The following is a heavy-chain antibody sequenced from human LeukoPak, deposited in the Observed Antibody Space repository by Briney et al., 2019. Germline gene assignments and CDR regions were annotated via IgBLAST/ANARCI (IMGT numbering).Heavy chain of an antibody. D-gene: IGHD5-12*01. J-gene: IGHJ4*02. V-gene: IGHV1-18*04. CDR1: DYTFTSYG. CDR2: ISTYNGNT. CDR3: ARAGSVATIPPFDY. Sequence: ASVKVSCKASDYTFTSYGISWVRQAPGQGLEWMGWISTYNGNTNYAQKLRGRVTMTTDTSTSTAYMELRSLRSDDTAVYYCARAGSVATIPPFDYWGQGTLVTVSS.